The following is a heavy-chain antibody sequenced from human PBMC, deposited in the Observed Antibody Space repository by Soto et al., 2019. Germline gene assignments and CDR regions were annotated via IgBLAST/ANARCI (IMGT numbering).Heavy chain of an antibody. CDR1: GYTFTGYY. CDR2: INPNSGGT. Sequence: QVQLVQSGAEVKKPGASVKVSCKASGYTFTGYYMHWVRQAPGQGLEWMGWINPNSGGTNYAQKFQGWVTMTRDTSISTAYMELSRLRSDDTAVYYCARARDSSPGLGYFDYWGQGTLVTVSS. D-gene: IGHD6-19*01. J-gene: IGHJ4*02. CDR3: ARARDSSPGLGYFDY. V-gene: IGHV1-2*04.